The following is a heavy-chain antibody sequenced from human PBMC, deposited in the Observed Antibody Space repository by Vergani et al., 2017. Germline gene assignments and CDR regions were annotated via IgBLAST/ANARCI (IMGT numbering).Heavy chain of an antibody. V-gene: IGHV3-48*03. D-gene: IGHD4-23*01. CDR2: ISSSGSTI. J-gene: IGHJ3*02. Sequence: EVQLVESGGGLVQPGGSLRLSCAASGFTFSSYEMNWVRQAPGKGLEWVSYISSSGSTIYYADSVKGRFTISRDNAKNSLYLQMNSLRAEDTAVYYCARXRGYGGNIRRWWSAFDIWGQGTMVTVSS. CDR1: GFTFSSYE. CDR3: ARXRGYGGNIRRWWSAFDI.